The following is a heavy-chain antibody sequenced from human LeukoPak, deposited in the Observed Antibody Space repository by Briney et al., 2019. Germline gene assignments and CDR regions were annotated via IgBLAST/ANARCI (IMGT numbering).Heavy chain of an antibody. V-gene: IGHV3-66*01. Sequence: GGSLRLSCAASGFTVSSSYRSWVRQAPGKGLDWVSVIYAGGSTYYAASVKGRFTISRDNSKNTLYLQMNSLRAEDTAVYYCATATYFASHYWGEGSRVTVSS. J-gene: IGHJ4*02. D-gene: IGHD3-10*01. CDR2: IYAGGST. CDR3: ATATYFASHY. CDR1: GFTVSSSY.